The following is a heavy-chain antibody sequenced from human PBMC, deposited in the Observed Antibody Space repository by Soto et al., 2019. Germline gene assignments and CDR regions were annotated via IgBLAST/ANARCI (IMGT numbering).Heavy chain of an antibody. D-gene: IGHD3-22*01. CDR1: GFTFSYYW. CDR3: AKGGYYDSSGYLDY. J-gene: IGHJ4*02. Sequence: GGSLRLSCAASGFTFSYYWMHWVRQAPGQGLVWVSLIHSDGSYTTYGDSVKGRFTISRDNAKKSLYLQMNSLRAEDTAVYYCAKGGYYDSSGYLDYWGQGTLVTVSS. CDR2: IHSDGSYT. V-gene: IGHV3-74*01.